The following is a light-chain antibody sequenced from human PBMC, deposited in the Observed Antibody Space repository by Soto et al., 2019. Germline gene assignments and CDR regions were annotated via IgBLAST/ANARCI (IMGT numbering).Light chain of an antibody. CDR3: QQYGSSRT. CDR2: SAS. Sequence: EIVMTQSPATLSVSPGERATLSCRASQSVSSNLAWYQQKPGQVPRLLMYSASSRASGFPDRFSGSGSGTDFTLTISRLEPEDFAVYYCQQYGSSRTFGQGTKVDIK. CDR1: QSVSSN. J-gene: IGKJ1*01. V-gene: IGKV3-20*01.